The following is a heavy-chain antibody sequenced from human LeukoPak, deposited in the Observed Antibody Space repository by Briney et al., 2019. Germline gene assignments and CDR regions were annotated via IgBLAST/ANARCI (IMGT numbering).Heavy chain of an antibody. Sequence: SETLSLTCTVSGYSISSGYYWGWIRQPPGKGLEWTGNIYHSGSTYYNPSLKSRVTISLDTSKNQFSLKLSSVTAADTAIYYCARKDPGYSGYSDFDYWGQGTLVTVSS. CDR1: GYSISSGYY. D-gene: IGHD5-12*01. J-gene: IGHJ4*02. V-gene: IGHV4-38-2*02. CDR3: ARKDPGYSGYSDFDY. CDR2: IYHSGST.